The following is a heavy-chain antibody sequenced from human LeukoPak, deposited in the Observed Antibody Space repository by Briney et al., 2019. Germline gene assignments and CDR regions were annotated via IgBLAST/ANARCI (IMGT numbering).Heavy chain of an antibody. J-gene: IGHJ6*02. D-gene: IGHD5-18*01. CDR2: INSDGSWT. CDR3: ARDAVDTANAV. V-gene: IGHV3-74*01. CDR1: GNYW. Sequence: GGSLRLSCAASGNYWMHWVRQAPGKGLVWVSHINSDGSWTGYADSVKGRFTISRDNAKNTLYLQMNSLRAEDTAVYYCARDAVDTANAVWGQGTTVTVSS.